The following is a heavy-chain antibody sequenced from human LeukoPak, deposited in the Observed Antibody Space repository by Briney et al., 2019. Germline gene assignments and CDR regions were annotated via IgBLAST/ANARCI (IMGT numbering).Heavy chain of an antibody. V-gene: IGHV4-4*07. D-gene: IGHD4-11*01. CDR2: IYGSTTT. CDR1: GGSSSLYY. CDR3: ARTTVTMSSGGFDY. J-gene: IGHJ4*02. Sequence: KASETLSLTCTVSGGSSSLYYCSWMRQPAGKGRERIGRIYGSTTTNYNPSLRSRVTMSADTSKNQFSLKLSSVTAADAAVYYCARTTVTMSSGGFDYWGQGALVTVSS.